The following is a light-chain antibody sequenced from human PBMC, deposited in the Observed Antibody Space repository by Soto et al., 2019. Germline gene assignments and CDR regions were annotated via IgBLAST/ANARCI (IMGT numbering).Light chain of an antibody. J-gene: IGKJ1*01. Sequence: EIVLTQSPDTLSLSPGERATLSCRASQSVSSSYLAWYQQKPGQAPRLLIYGASSRATGIPDRFSGGGSGTDLTLTISRLEPEDFAVYYCQQYDGSRSFGQGTNVDI. CDR2: GAS. CDR1: QSVSSSY. V-gene: IGKV3-20*01. CDR3: QQYDGSRS.